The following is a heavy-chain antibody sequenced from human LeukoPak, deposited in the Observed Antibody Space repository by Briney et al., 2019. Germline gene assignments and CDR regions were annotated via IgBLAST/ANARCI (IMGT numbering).Heavy chain of an antibody. D-gene: IGHD6-13*01. Sequence: ASVKVSCKASGYTFTGYYMHWVRQAPGQGLEWMGWINPNSGGTNYAQKFQGRVTMTRDTSITTAYMELSSLKSDDTAVFYCAKAGTSAGSPRYHFDSWGQGTLVTVPS. CDR1: GYTFTGYY. V-gene: IGHV1-2*02. CDR3: AKAGTSAGSPRYHFDS. J-gene: IGHJ4*02. CDR2: INPNSGGT.